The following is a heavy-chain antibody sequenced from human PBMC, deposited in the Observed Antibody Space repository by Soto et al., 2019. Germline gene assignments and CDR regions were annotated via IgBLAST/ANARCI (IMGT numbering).Heavy chain of an antibody. D-gene: IGHD2-15*01. Sequence: QVQLVQSGAEVKKPGASVKVSCKASGYTFTSYYMHWVRQAPGQGLEWMGIINPSGGSTSYAQKFQGRVTMTRYTSTSTVYMELSSLRSEDTAVYYCARGDCSGGSCYSDYYGMDVWGQGTTVTVSS. V-gene: IGHV1-46*03. CDR1: GYTFTSYY. CDR3: ARGDCSGGSCYSDYYGMDV. CDR2: INPSGGST. J-gene: IGHJ6*02.